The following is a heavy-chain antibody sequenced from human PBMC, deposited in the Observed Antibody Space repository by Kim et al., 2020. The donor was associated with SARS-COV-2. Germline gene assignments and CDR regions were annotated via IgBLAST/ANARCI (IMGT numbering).Heavy chain of an antibody. CDR3: ARHLYDSSGLWHIGAFDF. Sequence: SETLSLTCTVSGGSISSSSYYWGWIRQPPGKGLEWIGSIYYSGSTYYNPSLKSRVTISVDTSKNQFSLKLSSVTAADTAVYYCARHLYDSSGLWHIGAFDFWAKGQWSSSLQ. CDR2: IYYSGST. CDR1: GGSISSSSYY. J-gene: IGHJ3*01. V-gene: IGHV4-39*01. D-gene: IGHD3-22*01.